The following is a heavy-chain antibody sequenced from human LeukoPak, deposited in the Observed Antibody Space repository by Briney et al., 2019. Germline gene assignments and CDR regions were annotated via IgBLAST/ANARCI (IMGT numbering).Heavy chain of an antibody. V-gene: IGHV1-69*13. D-gene: IGHD7-27*01. CDR1: GGTFSSYA. CDR3: ARELTGDGSRDY. J-gene: IGHJ4*02. CDR2: IIPIFGTA. Sequence: EASVTVSCKASGGTFSSYAISWVRQAPGQGLEWMGGIIPIFGTANYAQKFQGRVTITADESTSTAYMELSSLRSEDTAVYYCARELTGDGSRDYWGQGTLVTVSS.